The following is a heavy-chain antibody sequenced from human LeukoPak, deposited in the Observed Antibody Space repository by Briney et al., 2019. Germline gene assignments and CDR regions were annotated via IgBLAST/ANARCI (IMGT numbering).Heavy chain of an antibody. CDR2: INPKNGDT. D-gene: IGHD4-4*01. J-gene: IGHJ5*01. CDR1: GYTFTDYF. Sequence: ASVKVSCKASGYTFTDYFLHWVRQAPGQGLEWVGCINPKNGDTSSAQRFQGRVTMTRDTSLSTAYMDLTSLRSDDTAVYYCVRDDYNGNSFDSWGPGTLVTVSS. CDR3: VRDDYNGNSFDS. V-gene: IGHV1-2*02.